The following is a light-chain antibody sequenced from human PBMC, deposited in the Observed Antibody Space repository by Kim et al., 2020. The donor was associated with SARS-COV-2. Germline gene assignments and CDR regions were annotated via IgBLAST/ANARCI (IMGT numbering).Light chain of an antibody. CDR2: DDN. V-gene: IGLV3-21*03. CDR1: NIGDRS. CDR3: QVWDIISDHVV. J-gene: IGLJ3*02. Sequence: SYELSQPPSVSLAPGKTARIVCGGDNIGDRSVHWFQQKPGQAPVLVVYDDNDRPSGIPERFSGSNSGNTATLTISRVEAADEANYYCQVWDIISDHVVFGGGTQLTVL.